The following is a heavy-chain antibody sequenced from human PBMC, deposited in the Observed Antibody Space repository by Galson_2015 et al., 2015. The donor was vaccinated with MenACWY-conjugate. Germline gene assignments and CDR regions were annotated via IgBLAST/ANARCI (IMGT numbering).Heavy chain of an antibody. CDR2: ISGSGGST. J-gene: IGHJ6*02. CDR1: GFTFSSFA. CDR3: AKGGYDSSAYYYGDYYGMDV. V-gene: IGHV3-23*01. D-gene: IGHD3-22*01. Sequence: SLRLSCAASGFTFSSFAMSWVRQAPGKGLEWVSAISGSGGSTYYTDSVKGRFTISRDNPKNTLYLRMNSLRAEDTAVYYCAKGGYDSSAYYYGDYYGMDVWGQGTTVTVSS.